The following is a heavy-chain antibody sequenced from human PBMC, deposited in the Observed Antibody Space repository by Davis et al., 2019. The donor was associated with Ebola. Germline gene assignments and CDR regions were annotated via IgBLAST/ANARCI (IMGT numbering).Heavy chain of an antibody. CDR3: ARDHGGYDLGYYYGMDV. Sequence: ASVKVSCKASGGTFSSYAMHWVRQAPGQRLEWMGWINAGNGNTKYSQKFQGRVTITRDTSTSTAYMELSSLRSEDTAVYYCARDHGGYDLGYYYGMDVWGQGTTVTVSS. J-gene: IGHJ6*02. CDR1: GGTFSSYA. D-gene: IGHD5-12*01. V-gene: IGHV1-3*01. CDR2: INAGNGNT.